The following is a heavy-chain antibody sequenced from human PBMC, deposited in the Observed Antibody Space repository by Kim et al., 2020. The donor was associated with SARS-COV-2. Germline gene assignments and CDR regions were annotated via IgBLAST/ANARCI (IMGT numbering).Heavy chain of an antibody. D-gene: IGHD2-2*02. CDR3: ASYTSGTRGAFDV. J-gene: IGHJ3*01. Sequence: DYEVSVKSRITISPATSKNQFSLQLNSVTPEDTAVYFCASYTSGTRGAFDVWGQGTMVTVSS. V-gene: IGHV6-1*01.